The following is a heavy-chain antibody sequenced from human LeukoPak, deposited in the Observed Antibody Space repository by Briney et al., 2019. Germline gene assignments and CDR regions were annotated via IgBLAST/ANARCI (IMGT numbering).Heavy chain of an antibody. D-gene: IGHD6-13*01. Sequence: GGSLRLSCAASGFTSSSYWMSWVRQAPGKGLEWVANIKQDGSEKYYVDPVKGRFTISRDNAKNSLYLQMNSLRAEDTAVYYCARDGIAAAGTDYWGQGTLVTVSS. J-gene: IGHJ4*02. CDR3: ARDGIAAAGTDY. CDR1: GFTSSSYW. V-gene: IGHV3-7*01. CDR2: IKQDGSEK.